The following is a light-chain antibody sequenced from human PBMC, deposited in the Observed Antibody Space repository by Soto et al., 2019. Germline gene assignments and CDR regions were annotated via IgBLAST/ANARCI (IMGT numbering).Light chain of an antibody. CDR1: SSDVGYYDY. V-gene: IGLV2-8*01. Sequence: ALTQPPSASGFPGQSVTISCTGTSSDVGYYDYVSWYQQHPGKAPKLVIYEVTKRPSGVPDRVSASKSGNTDSLTVSGLRAEDEADYYCSSYAGSNNFVFGSGTKVTVL. CDR3: SSYAGSNNFV. J-gene: IGLJ1*01. CDR2: EVT.